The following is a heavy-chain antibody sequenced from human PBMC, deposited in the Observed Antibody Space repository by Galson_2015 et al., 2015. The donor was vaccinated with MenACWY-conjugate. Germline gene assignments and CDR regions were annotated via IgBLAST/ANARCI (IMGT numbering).Heavy chain of an antibody. V-gene: IGHV3-7*03. CDR2: IKQDGSEK. CDR1: GFTFSNYW. D-gene: IGHD3-10*01. Sequence: SLRLSCAASGFTFSNYWMSWVRQAPGKGLEWVANIKQDGSEKYYVDSVEGRFTISRDNAKNSLYLQMNSPRAEDTAMYYCASQTWTGYFDYWGQGILVTVSS. J-gene: IGHJ4*02. CDR3: ASQTWTGYFDY.